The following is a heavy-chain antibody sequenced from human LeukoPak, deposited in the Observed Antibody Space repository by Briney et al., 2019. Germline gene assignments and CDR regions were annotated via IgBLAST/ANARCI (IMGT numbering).Heavy chain of an antibody. D-gene: IGHD2-2*01. J-gene: IGHJ4*02. CDR2: IRGSGTTT. CDR1: GFRFSNFV. CDR3: AKDRGVPADHFDY. Sequence: GGSLRLSCAASGFRFSNFVIHWVRQSPGKGLEWVSGIRGSGTTTYYADSVKGRFTISRDNSKNTLYLQMNSLRAEDTAVYYCAKDRGVPADHFDYWGQGTLVTVSS. V-gene: IGHV3-23*01.